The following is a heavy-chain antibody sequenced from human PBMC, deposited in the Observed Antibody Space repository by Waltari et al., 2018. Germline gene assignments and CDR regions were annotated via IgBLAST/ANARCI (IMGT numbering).Heavy chain of an antibody. CDR1: GFPFSGPT. Sequence: EVQVVESGGGWVQPGGSRKLSCATSGFPFSGPTILWVRQTSGKGLEWIGRIRSKPNNYATRYTASVEGRFTISRDDSENTAYLQMSSLMTEDTAVYYCTGGAVTGTDFWGQGTLVTVSS. CDR3: TGGAVTGTDF. CDR2: IRSKPNNYAT. V-gene: IGHV3-73*01. J-gene: IGHJ4*02. D-gene: IGHD6-13*01.